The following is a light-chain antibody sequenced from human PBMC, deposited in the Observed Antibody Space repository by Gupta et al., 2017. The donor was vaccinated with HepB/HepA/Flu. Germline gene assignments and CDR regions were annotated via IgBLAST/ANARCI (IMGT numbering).Light chain of an antibody. CDR2: SNN. Sequence: QSVLTQPPSASGTPGQRVTIPCSGSSSNIRSNTVNWYQQLPGPAPKLLIYSNNQRPSGVPDRFSCSKSGTSASLAISGLQSEDEADYYCAAWDDSLNGPVFGGGTKLTVL. CDR3: AAWDDSLNGPV. J-gene: IGLJ3*02. V-gene: IGLV1-44*01. CDR1: SSNIRSNT.